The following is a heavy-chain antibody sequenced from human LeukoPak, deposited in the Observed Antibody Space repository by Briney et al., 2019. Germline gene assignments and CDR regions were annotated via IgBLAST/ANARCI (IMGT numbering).Heavy chain of an antibody. CDR1: GFTFSNYA. J-gene: IGHJ4*02. D-gene: IGHD2-2*01. CDR3: AREYCSTTSCYGGGFDY. CDR2: ISYDGSNK. V-gene: IGHV3-30*04. Sequence: GRSLRLSCAASGFTFSNYAMHWVRQAPGKGLEWVAVISYDGSNKYYADSVKGRFTISRDNSKNTLYLQMNSLRAEDTAVYYCAREYCSTTSCYGGGFDYWGQGALVTVSS.